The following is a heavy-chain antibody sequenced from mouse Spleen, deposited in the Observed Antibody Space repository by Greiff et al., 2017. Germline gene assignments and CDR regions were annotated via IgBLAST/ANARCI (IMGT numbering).Heavy chain of an antibody. CDR3: ARPQLGRFAY. CDR1: GFTFSSYA. J-gene: IGHJ3*01. CDR2: ISSGGGNT. D-gene: IGHD4-1*02. Sequence: DVHLVESGGGLVKLGGSLKLSCAASGFTFSSYAMSWVRQTPEKRLEWVATISSGGGNTYYPDSVKGRFTISRDYAKNTLYLQMSSLKSEDTAMYYCARPQLGRFAYWGQGTLVTVSA. V-gene: IGHV5-9-3*01.